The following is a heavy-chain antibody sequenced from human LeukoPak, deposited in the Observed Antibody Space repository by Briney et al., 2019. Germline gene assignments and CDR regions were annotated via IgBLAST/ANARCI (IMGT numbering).Heavy chain of an antibody. V-gene: IGHV1-69*04. CDR2: IIPTLGIA. D-gene: IGHD6-19*01. CDR1: GGTFSSYA. CDR3: ARAAAVAGLDY. Sequence: SVKVSCKASGGTFSSYAISWVRQAPGQGLEWMGRIIPTLGIANYAQKFQGRVTITADKSTSTAYMELSSLRSEDTAVYYCARAAAVAGLDYWGQGTLVTVSS. J-gene: IGHJ4*02.